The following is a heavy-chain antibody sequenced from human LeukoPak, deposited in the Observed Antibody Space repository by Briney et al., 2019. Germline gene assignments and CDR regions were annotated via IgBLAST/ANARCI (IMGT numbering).Heavy chain of an antibody. Sequence: SETLSLTCAVYGGSFSGYYWSWLRQPPGKGLEWIGYIYYSGSTNYNPSLKSRVTISVDTSKNQFSLKLSSVTAADTAVYYCARGGDGYMDYWGQGTLVTVSS. V-gene: IGHV4-59*01. CDR3: ARGGDGYMDY. J-gene: IGHJ4*02. CDR2: IYYSGST. D-gene: IGHD5-24*01. CDR1: GGSFSGYY.